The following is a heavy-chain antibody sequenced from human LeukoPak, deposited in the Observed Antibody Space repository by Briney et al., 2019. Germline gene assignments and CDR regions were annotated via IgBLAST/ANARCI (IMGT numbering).Heavy chain of an antibody. D-gene: IGHD3-10*01. CDR2: INPSGGST. CDR3: ARGLMVAGAFDI. Sequence: ASVKVSCKASGYTFTSYYMHWMRQVPGQGLEWMGIINPSGGSTSYAQKFQGRVTMTRDTSTSTVYMELSSLRSEDTAVYYCARGLMVAGAFDIWGQGTMVTVSS. CDR1: GYTFTSYY. V-gene: IGHV1-46*01. J-gene: IGHJ3*02.